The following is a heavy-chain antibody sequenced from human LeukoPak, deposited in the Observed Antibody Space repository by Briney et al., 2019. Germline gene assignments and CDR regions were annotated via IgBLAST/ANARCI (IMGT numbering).Heavy chain of an antibody. J-gene: IGHJ4*02. CDR3: ARESCGGDCYRALYYFDY. V-gene: IGHV1-3*01. CDR2: INAGNGNT. CDR1: GYTFTSYA. Sequence: ASVKVSCKASGYTFTSYAMHWVRQAPGQRLEWMGWINAGNGNTKYSQKFQGRVTITADESTSTAYMELSSLRSEDTAVYYCARESCGGDCYRALYYFDYWGQGTLVTVSS. D-gene: IGHD2-21*02.